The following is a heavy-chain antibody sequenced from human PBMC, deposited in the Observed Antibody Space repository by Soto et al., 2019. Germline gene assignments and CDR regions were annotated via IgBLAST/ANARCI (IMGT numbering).Heavy chain of an antibody. CDR2: IHHSGRT. CDR3: AREGFDSYGGGVRFDL. Sequence: PSQTLSLTCTLSRDSIDSDEYYWSWIRHPPGKGLEWVGSIHHSGRTFYNPSLKSRLTVSVDMSENHLSLKLTSVSAGDTATCFCAREGFDSYGGGVRFDLWGQGIMVTVS. CDR1: RDSIDSDEYY. V-gene: IGHV4-30-4*01. J-gene: IGHJ5*02. D-gene: IGHD3-16*01.